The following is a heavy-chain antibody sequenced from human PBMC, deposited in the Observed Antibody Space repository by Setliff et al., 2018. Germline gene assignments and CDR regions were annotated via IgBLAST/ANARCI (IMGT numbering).Heavy chain of an antibody. V-gene: IGHV3-23*01. CDR2: IRGRGGST. CDR3: ARDRFYNSWSGTSITAPHDAFDI. D-gene: IGHD3-3*01. J-gene: IGHJ3*02. Sequence: GESLKISCAASGFTFSNYAMNWVRQAPGQGLEWVSGIRGRGGSTYYIDSVRGRFTVSRDNSKNTLYLQMNSLRGEDTAVYFCARDRFYNSWSGTSITAPHDAFDIWGQGTMVTVSS. CDR1: GFTFSNYA.